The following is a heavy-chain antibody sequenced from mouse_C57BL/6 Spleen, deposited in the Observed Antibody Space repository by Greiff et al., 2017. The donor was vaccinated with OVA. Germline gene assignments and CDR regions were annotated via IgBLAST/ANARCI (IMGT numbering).Heavy chain of an antibody. J-gene: IGHJ3*01. V-gene: IGHV10-1*01. CDR3: VRQGTVVAPFAY. CDR1: GFSFNTYA. Sequence: EVQLVESGGGLVQPKGSLKLSCAASGFSFNTYAMNWVRQAPGKGLEWVARIRSKSNNYATYYADSVKDRFTISRDDSESMLYLQMNNLKTEDTAMYYCVRQGTVVAPFAYWGQGTLVTVSA. D-gene: IGHD1-1*01. CDR2: IRSKSNNYAT.